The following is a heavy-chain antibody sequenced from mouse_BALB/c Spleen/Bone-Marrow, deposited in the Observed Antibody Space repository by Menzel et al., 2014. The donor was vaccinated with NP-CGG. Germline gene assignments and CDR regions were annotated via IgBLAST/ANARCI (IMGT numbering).Heavy chain of an antibody. V-gene: IGHV1-7*01. J-gene: IGHJ3*01. D-gene: IGHD4-1*01. CDR2: LSPSTGYT. CDR3: ARGRNWDGFAY. CDR1: GYTFRSYW. Sequence: SGAELAKPGASVKLYCKASGYTFRSYWMHWVQQRTGQGLQWIGYLSPSTGYTEYNQKFKDKATWTADKSSSTAYMQLSSLTSEDSAVYDCARGRNWDGFAYWGQGTLVTVSA.